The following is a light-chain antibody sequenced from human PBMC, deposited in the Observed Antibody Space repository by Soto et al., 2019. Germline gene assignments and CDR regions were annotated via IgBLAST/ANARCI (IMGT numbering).Light chain of an antibody. Sequence: QSALTQPASVSGSPGQSITISCTGASSVVGGYNYVSWYQHHPGKAPKLMISDVSNRPSGVSNRFSGSKSGNTASLTISGPQAGDGVDYYSPSFKRTSPPGVFGGGPQLPVL. J-gene: IGLJ3*02. CDR1: SSVVGGYNY. CDR2: DVS. CDR3: PSFKRTSPPGV. V-gene: IGLV2-14*03.